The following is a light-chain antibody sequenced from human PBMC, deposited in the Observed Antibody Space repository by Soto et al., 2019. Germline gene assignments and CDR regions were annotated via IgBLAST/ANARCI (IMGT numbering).Light chain of an antibody. CDR3: QQYRT. V-gene: IGKV3D-15*01. J-gene: IGKJ1*01. Sequence: EIVRTQSIATLSVSPEERVTLACRASQSVRGNLAWYQQKPTQAPRLLIYGASSRATGIPDRFSGSGSGTDFTLTISSLEPEDFAVYYCQQYRTFGQGTKVDI. CDR1: QSVRGN. CDR2: GAS.